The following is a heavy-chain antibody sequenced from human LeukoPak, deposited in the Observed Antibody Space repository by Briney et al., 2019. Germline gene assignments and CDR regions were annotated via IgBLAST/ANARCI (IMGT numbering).Heavy chain of an antibody. J-gene: IGHJ4*02. CDR1: GFTFSTYG. CDR2: INNDGHTT. D-gene: IGHD3-16*01. Sequence: PGGSLRLSCAVSGFTFSTYGMNWVRQVPGKGLVWVSLINNDGHTTVYADSVKGRFTISRDNAKNTLYLQMNSLRAEDTAVYYCGRDFWGSIDHWGQGTLVTVSS. V-gene: IGHV3-74*01. CDR3: GRDFWGSIDH.